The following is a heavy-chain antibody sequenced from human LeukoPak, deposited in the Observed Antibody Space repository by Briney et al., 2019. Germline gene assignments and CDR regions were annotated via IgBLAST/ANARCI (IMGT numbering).Heavy chain of an antibody. CDR2: IYTSGST. CDR3: ARAAFGGVIVPGGL. Sequence: SETLSLTCTVSGGSISSGSYYWSWIRQPAGKGLEWIGRIYTSGSTNYNPSLKSRVTISVDTSKNQFSLKLNSVTAADTAVYYCARAAFGGVIVPGGLWGQGTLVTVSS. V-gene: IGHV4-61*02. D-gene: IGHD3-16*02. CDR1: GGSISSGSYY. J-gene: IGHJ4*02.